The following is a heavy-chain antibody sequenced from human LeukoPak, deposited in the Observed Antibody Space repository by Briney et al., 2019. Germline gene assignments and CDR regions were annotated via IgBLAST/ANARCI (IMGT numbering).Heavy chain of an antibody. Sequence: ASVKVSCKASGYTFTKYGVSWVRQAPGQGLEWMGWISTYNGDIKYAQRGKGRVTMTTDTSTSTVYMELRSLRSDDTAVYYCARESGSDAFDIWGQGTMVTVSS. CDR3: ARESGSDAFDI. CDR1: GYTFTKYG. CDR2: ISTYNGDI. J-gene: IGHJ3*02. V-gene: IGHV1-18*01.